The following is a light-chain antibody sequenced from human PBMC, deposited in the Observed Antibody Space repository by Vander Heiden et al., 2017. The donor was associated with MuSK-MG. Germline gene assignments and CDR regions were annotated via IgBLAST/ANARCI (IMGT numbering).Light chain of an antibody. CDR3: QQYGSSPRT. CDR2: GAS. CDR1: QSVSSSY. J-gene: IGKJ1*01. V-gene: IGKV3-20*01. Sequence: DIVLTTSPGTLSLSPGERATLSCRASQSVSSSYLAWYQQKPGQAPRLLIYGASSRATGIPDRFSGSGSGTDFTLTISRLEPEDFAVYYCQQYGSSPRTFGQGTKVEIK.